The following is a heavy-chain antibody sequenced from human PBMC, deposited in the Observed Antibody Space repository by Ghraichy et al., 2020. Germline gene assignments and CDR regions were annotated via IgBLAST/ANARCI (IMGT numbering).Heavy chain of an antibody. CDR1: GFTFSSSA. Sequence: LRLSCAASGFTFSSSAMHWVHQAPGKELEWVALISYDGSTQYYADSVKGRFSISRDNSKNTLYLQVNSLRPEDTAVYYCARAGGGASPVDYWGQGTLVTVSS. J-gene: IGHJ4*02. D-gene: IGHD1-26*01. V-gene: IGHV3-30*04. CDR3: ARAGGGASPVDY. CDR2: ISYDGSTQ.